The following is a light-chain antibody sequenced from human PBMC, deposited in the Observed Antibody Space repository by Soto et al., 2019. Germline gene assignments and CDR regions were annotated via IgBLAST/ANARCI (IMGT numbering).Light chain of an antibody. CDR2: AAS. V-gene: IGKV1-39*01. Sequence: DIQMTQSPSSLSASVGDRVTITCRASQSISNYLNWYQQKPGKAPKLLIYAASSLQSGVPSRFSGSASGTVFTLTISSLQPEDFATYYCQQSYSTPQELTFGGGTKVEI. CDR3: QQSYSTPQELT. CDR1: QSISNY. J-gene: IGKJ4*01.